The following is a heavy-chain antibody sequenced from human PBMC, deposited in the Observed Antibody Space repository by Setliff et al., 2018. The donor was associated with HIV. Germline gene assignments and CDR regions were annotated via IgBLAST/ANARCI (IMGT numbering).Heavy chain of an antibody. Sequence: GGSLSLSCAASGITLSNYAMSWVRQAPGKGLEWVSGISLSGGSTYYADSVKGRFTIFRDNSKKTLYLQMSSLRVEDTAVYYCAKDRQQLDPREFDYWGQGTLVTVSS. CDR3: AKDRQQLDPREFDY. D-gene: IGHD6-13*01. J-gene: IGHJ4*02. V-gene: IGHV3-23*01. CDR1: GITLSNYA. CDR2: ISLSGGST.